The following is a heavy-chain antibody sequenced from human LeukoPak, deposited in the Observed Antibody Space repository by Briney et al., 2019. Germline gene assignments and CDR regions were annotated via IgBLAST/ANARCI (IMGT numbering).Heavy chain of an antibody. D-gene: IGHD3-10*01. Sequence: SETLSLTCAVYGGSFSGYYWSWIRQPPGKGLEWIGEINHSGSTNYNPSLKSRVTISVDTSKNQFSLKLSSVTAADTAVYYCARGISEYGSGSYYVGWFEPWGQGTLVTVSS. V-gene: IGHV4-34*01. CDR2: INHSGST. CDR3: ARGISEYGSGSYYVGWFEP. J-gene: IGHJ5*02. CDR1: GGSFSGYY.